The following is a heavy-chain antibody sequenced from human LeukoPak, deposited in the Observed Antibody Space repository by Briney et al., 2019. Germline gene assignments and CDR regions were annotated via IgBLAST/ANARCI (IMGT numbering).Heavy chain of an antibody. J-gene: IGHJ6*02. CDR1: GGPFSGYY. CDR2: INHSGST. Sequence: SETLSLTCAVYGGPFSGYYWSWIRQPPGKGLEWIGEINHSGSTNYNPSLKSRVTISVDTSKNQFSLKLSSVTAADTAVYYCALIRHYYGMDVWGQGTTVTVSS. V-gene: IGHV4-34*01. D-gene: IGHD3-16*01. CDR3: ALIRHYYGMDV.